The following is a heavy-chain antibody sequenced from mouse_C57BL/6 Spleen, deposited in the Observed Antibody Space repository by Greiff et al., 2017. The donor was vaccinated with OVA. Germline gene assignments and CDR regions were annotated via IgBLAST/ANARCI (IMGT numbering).Heavy chain of an antibody. V-gene: IGHV1-52*01. CDR2: IDPSDSET. D-gene: IGHD1-1*01. Sequence: VQLQQSGAELVRPGSSVKLSCKASGYTFTSYWMHWVKQRPIQGLEWIGNIDPSDSETHYNQKFKDKATLTVDKSSSTAYMQLSSLTSEDSAVYYCARKYYYGSDWYFDVWGTGTTVTVSS. CDR1: GYTFTSYW. J-gene: IGHJ1*03. CDR3: ARKYYYGSDWYFDV.